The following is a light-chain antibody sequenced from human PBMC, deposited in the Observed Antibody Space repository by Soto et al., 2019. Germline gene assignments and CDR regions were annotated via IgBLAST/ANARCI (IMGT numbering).Light chain of an antibody. Sequence: EIALTQSPGTLSLSPGEIATLFCRASQRVGSSYLAWYQHKPDQAPRVLIYGASGRATGTPDRFSGSWSGTDCSLTISRLEPEDVAVYYCQQYGNSPWTFGQGTKVDIK. J-gene: IGKJ1*01. CDR2: GAS. CDR1: QRVGSSY. V-gene: IGKV3-20*01. CDR3: QQYGNSPWT.